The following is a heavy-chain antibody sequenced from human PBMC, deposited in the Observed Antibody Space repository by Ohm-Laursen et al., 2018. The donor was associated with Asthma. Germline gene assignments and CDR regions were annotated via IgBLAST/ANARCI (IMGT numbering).Heavy chain of an antibody. CDR3: ARIGTEWDLPGREYSLHH. CDR1: GYTFSRYS. CDR2: ISTASTFI. J-gene: IGHJ1*01. V-gene: IGHV3-21*01. Sequence: GSLRLSCAASGYTFSRYSIHWVRQVPGKGLEWVASISTASTFIYYADSVRGRFTTSRDNAKNSVYLQMNSLRAEETALYYCARIGTEWDLPGREYSLHHWGQGTQVTVSS. D-gene: IGHD1-26*01.